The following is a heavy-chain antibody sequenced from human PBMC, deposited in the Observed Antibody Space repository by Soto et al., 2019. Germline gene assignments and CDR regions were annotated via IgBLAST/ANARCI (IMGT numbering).Heavy chain of an antibody. Sequence: QVQLVQSGAEVKKPGASVKVSCKASGYSFNPYAITWVRQAPGQGLEWMGWISGYNHNTNYAGKFQGRVTVTADRSTSTAYMELRSLTSNDTAVYYCAREYGMDVWGQGTPVTVS. V-gene: IGHV1-18*01. CDR2: ISGYNHNT. J-gene: IGHJ6*02. CDR1: GYSFNPYA. CDR3: AREYGMDV.